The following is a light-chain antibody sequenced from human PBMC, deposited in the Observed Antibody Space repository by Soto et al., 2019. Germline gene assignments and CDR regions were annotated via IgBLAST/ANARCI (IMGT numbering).Light chain of an antibody. CDR3: AAWDDSLSGVV. Sequence: QAVVTQPPSASGTPGQRVTISCSGSSSNIGSNYVSWYQQLPGTAPKLLIYRNDQRPSGVPDRLSGSKSGTSASLAISGLRSDDEADYYCAAWDDSLSGVVFGGGTKLTVL. CDR1: SSNIGSNY. V-gene: IGLV1-47*01. CDR2: RND. J-gene: IGLJ2*01.